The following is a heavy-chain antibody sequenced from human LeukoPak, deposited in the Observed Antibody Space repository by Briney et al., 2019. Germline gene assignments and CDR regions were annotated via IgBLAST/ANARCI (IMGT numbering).Heavy chain of an antibody. CDR2: ISSSGSQI. CDR1: GFTFSNYG. Sequence: GGSLRLSCVVSGFTFSNYGMTWVRQVPGKGLEWVSFISSSGSQIYYADSVRGRFTISRDNAENSLYLQMNRVTAVDTAVYYCARDESSNHYSVFDVWGQGTMVTVFS. J-gene: IGHJ3*01. D-gene: IGHD5/OR15-5a*01. V-gene: IGHV3-21*01. CDR3: ARDESSNHYSVFDV.